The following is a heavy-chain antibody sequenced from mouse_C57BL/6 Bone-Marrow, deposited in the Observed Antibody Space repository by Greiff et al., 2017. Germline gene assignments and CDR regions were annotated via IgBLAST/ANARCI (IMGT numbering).Heavy chain of an antibody. CDR3: AAIYYGNWYFDV. CDR2: IYPGDGDT. D-gene: IGHD2-1*01. V-gene: IGHV1-80*01. J-gene: IGHJ1*03. Sequence: QVQLQQSGAELVKPGASVKISCKASGYAFSSYWMNWVKQRPGQGLEWIGQIYPGDGDTNYNGKFKGKATLTADKSSSTAYMQLSSLTSEDSAVYFCAAIYYGNWYFDVWGTGTTVTVSS. CDR1: GYAFSSYW.